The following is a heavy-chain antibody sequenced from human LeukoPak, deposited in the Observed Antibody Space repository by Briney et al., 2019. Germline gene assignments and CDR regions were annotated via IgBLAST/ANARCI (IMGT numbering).Heavy chain of an antibody. Sequence: GGSLRLSCAASGVTFSSCGMHWVRQAPGKGLEWGAGMRYDGSNKYNADSVRGRSTIYRDNPKTTLSLHMHSLRPEARAVYYCAKGTRHYDSSGYYSLFAVVAYGGQGTLVTVSS. CDR3: AKGTRHYDSSGYYSLFAVVAY. CDR2: MRYDGSNK. D-gene: IGHD3-22*01. CDR1: GVTFSSCG. J-gene: IGHJ4*02. V-gene: IGHV3-30*02.